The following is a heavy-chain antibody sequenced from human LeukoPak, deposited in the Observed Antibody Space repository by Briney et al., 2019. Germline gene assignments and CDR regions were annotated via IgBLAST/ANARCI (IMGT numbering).Heavy chain of an antibody. J-gene: IGHJ6*03. D-gene: IGHD3-22*01. CDR3: ARCYSSGYYYYYYYMDV. CDR2: IYYSGST. V-gene: IGHV4-59*01. Sequence: SETLSLTCAVYGGSFSGYYWSWIRQPPGKGLEWIGYIYYSGSTNYNPSLKSRVTISVDTSKNQFSLKLSSVTAADTAVYYCARCYSSGYYYYYYYMDVWGKGTTVTVSS. CDR1: GGSFSGYY.